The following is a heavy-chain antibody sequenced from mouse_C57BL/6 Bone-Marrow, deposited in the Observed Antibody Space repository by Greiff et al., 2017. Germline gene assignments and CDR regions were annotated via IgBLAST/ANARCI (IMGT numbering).Heavy chain of an antibody. V-gene: IGHV1-81*01. CDR1: GYTFTSYG. D-gene: IGHD1-1*01. Sequence: QVQLQQPGAELVKPGASVKLSCKASGYTFTSYGISWVKQRTGQGLEWIGEIYPRSGNTYYNEKFKGKATLTADKSSSTAYMELRSLTSEDSAVYFCARSITTVVARAYWGQGTTLTVSS. CDR2: IYPRSGNT. CDR3: ARSITTVVARAY. J-gene: IGHJ2*01.